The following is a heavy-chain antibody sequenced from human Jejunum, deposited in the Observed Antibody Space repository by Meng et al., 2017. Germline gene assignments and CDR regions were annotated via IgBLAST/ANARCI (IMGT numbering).Heavy chain of an antibody. V-gene: IGHV3-33*01. D-gene: IGHD3-10*01. CDR1: GFIFRSYG. CDR3: ARYRSGSSDY. J-gene: IGHJ4*02. CDR2: IWYDGSKT. Sequence: QEHLVESGGGVVQPGTSLRLSCVASGFIFRSYGMHWVRQAPGKGLEWVGVIWYDGSKTYYADSVKGRFSISRDNSKNTVYLQMNSLRVEDTAVYYCARYRSGSSDYWGPGTLVTVSS.